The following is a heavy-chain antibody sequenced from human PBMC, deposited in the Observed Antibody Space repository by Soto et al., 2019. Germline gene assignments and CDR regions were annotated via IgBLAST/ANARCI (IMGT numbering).Heavy chain of an antibody. D-gene: IGHD7-27*01. Sequence: SETLSLTCTFSGGSISSGAYYWSWIRQLPGKGLEWIGYIYYSGSTYYNPSLKSRVTISVDTSKNQFSLKLSSVTAADTAVYYCARVIGVDPLVEGPGFIVDYWGQGTLVTIS. CDR3: ARVIGVDPLVEGPGFIVDY. V-gene: IGHV4-31*03. CDR1: GGSISSGAYY. CDR2: IYYSGST. J-gene: IGHJ4*02.